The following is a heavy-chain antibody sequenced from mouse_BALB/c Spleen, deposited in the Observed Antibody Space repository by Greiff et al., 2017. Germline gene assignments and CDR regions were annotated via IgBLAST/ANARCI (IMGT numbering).Heavy chain of an antibody. J-gene: IGHJ1*01. Sequence: VQLKQSGAELVRSGASVKLSCTASGFNIKDYYMHWVKQRPEQGLEWIGWIDPENGDTEYAPKFQGKATMTADTSSNTAYLQLSSLTSEDTAVYYCNASPYYGSSYWYFDVWGAGTTVTVSS. V-gene: IGHV14-4*02. D-gene: IGHD1-1*01. CDR2: IDPENGDT. CDR1: GFNIKDYY. CDR3: NASPYYGSSYWYFDV.